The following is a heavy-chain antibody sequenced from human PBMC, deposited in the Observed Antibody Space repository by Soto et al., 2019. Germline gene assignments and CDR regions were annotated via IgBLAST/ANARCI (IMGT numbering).Heavy chain of an antibody. CDR2: IYYCGST. V-gene: IGHV4-39*01. D-gene: IGHD5-12*01. CDR3: ARSRGYSGYDLPPDAFDI. J-gene: IGHJ3*02. Sequence: SETVSLTCTVSCSSISSSSSYWGWIRQPPGKGLEWIGSIYYCGSTYYNPSLKSRVTISVDTSKNQFSLKLSSVTAADTAVYYCARSRGYSGYDLPPDAFDIWGQGTMVTVS. CDR1: CSSISSSSSY.